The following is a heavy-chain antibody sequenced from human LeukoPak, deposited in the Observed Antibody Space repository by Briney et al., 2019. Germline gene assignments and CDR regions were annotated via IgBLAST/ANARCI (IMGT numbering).Heavy chain of an antibody. CDR2: IHHSGST. CDR3: ARGRDYVWGT. CDR1: GVSITSSYPHW. V-gene: IGHV4-4*02. Sequence: SGTLSLTCGVPGVSITSSYPHWWSWVRQSPGKGLEWIGEIHHSGSTNYNSPFRSRVSMSVDKSKNHISLELGSVTAADSAVYHCARGRDYVWGTWGQGTLVTVSS. J-gene: IGHJ4*02. D-gene: IGHD3-16*01.